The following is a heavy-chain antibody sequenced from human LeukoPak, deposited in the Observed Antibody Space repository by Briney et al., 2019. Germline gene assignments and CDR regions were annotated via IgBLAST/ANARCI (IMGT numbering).Heavy chain of an antibody. CDR3: YRGGSGSYWHYYYYMDV. D-gene: IGHD3-10*01. J-gene: IGHJ6*03. V-gene: IGHV1-2*02. CDR2: INPNSGGT. CDR1: GYTFTGYY. Sequence: ASVKVSCKASGYTFTGYYMHWVRQAPGQGLEWMGWINPNSGGTNYAQKFQGRVTMTRDTSISTAYMELSRLRSDDTAVYYCYRGGSGSYWHYYYYMDVWGKGTTVTVSS.